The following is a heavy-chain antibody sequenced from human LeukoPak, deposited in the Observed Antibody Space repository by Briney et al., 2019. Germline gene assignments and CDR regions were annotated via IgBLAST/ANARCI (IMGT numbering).Heavy chain of an antibody. D-gene: IGHD3-22*01. CDR3: ARDWGVNYYDSSGYHFDY. J-gene: IGHJ4*02. V-gene: IGHV1-46*01. CDR2: INPSGGST. CDR1: GYTFTSYY. Sequence: ASVNVSCKASGYTFTSYYMHWVRQAPGQGPEWMGIINPSGGSTSYAQKFQGRVTMTRDTSTSTVYMELSSLRSEDTAVYYCARDWGVNYYDSSGYHFDYWGQGTLVTVSS.